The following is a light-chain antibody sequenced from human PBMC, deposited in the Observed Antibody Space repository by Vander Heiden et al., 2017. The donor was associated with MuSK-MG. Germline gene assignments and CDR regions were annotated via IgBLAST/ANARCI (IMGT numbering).Light chain of an antibody. V-gene: IGKV1D-43*01. J-gene: IGKJ4*01. Sequence: AIRTTQSPFSLSASVGDRVTITCWGSNGISSYFAWEQRKPARAPKLFIYYASSVKSGVQSRFSASGAGTDYTLTISCRQSEDFETYYYQQYYNNPFGGGTKLEIK. CDR2: YAS. CDR3: QQYYNNP. CDR1: NGISSY.